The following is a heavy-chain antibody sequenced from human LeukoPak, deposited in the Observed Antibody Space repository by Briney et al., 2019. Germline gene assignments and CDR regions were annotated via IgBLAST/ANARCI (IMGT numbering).Heavy chain of an antibody. Sequence: KTSQTLSLTCVISGDSVSSNSVAWNWIRQSPSRGLEWLGRTYYRSMWYNDYAVSVKSRITVNPDTSKNQFSLQLDSVSPEDTAMYYCAKEQWLRGGYYGMDVWGLGTTVTVSS. D-gene: IGHD6-19*01. CDR3: AKEQWLRGGYYGMDV. CDR2: TYYRSMWYN. J-gene: IGHJ6*02. V-gene: IGHV6-1*01. CDR1: GDSVSSNSVA.